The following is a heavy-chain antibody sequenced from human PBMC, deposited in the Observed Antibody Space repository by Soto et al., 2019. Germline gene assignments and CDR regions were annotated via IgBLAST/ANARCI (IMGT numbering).Heavy chain of an antibody. V-gene: IGHV3-23*01. CDR1: GFAFGSYA. CDR2: ISDSGDRT. CDR3: AKVLSNDYKYWYGVHV. Sequence: GGSLRLSCAASGFAFGSYAMVWCRQTPGKGLECISSISDSGDRTFYADSVKGRLTISRDNSKDMVYLQMNSLRVDDSAVYYCAKVLSNDYKYWYGVHVWGQGTTVTVSS. J-gene: IGHJ6*02.